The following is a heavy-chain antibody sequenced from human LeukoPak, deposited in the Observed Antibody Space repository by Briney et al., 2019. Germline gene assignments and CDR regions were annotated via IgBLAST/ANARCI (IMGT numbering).Heavy chain of an antibody. CDR1: GGSISSYY. J-gene: IGHJ6*02. D-gene: IGHD3-22*01. CDR2: IYTSGST. CDR3: ARWGHYYYDSSGYYYRADYYYGMDV. Sequence: SETLSLTCSVSGGSISSYYWSWIRQPAGKGLEWIGRIYTSGSTNYNPSLKSRVTMSVDTSKNQFSLKLSSVTAADTAVYYCARWGHYYYDSSGYYYRADYYYGMDVWGQGTTVTVSS. V-gene: IGHV4-4*07.